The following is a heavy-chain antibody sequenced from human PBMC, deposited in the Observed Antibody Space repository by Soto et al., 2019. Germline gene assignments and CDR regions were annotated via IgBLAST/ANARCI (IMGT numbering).Heavy chain of an antibody. J-gene: IGHJ6*02. D-gene: IGHD5-18*01. Sequence: QVQLVESGGGVVQPGRSLRLSCAASGFTFSTYAIHWVRQAPGKGLEWVAVISYDGANKYYADSVRCRFTISRDNSKNTLFLQMSSLRAEDTAVYYCAKDGGGYNYGYVMLDKYYYGMDVWGQGTTVTVSS. CDR1: GFTFSTYA. CDR3: AKDGGGYNYGYVMLDKYYYGMDV. V-gene: IGHV3-30-3*01. CDR2: ISYDGANK.